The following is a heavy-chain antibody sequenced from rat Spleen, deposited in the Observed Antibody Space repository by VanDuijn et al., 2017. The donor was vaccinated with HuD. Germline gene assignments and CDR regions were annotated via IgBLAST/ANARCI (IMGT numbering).Heavy chain of an antibody. D-gene: IGHD1-9*01. Sequence: EVQLVESGGGLMQPGRSLKLSCVASGFTFGVYGMHWIRQAPTKGLEWVASISYDGSSSYYRDAVKGRFTISRDNAENTLYLQMDSLKSEDAATYYCARGGYNYGWFADWGQGTLVTVSS. V-gene: IGHV5-19*01. CDR1: GFTFGVYG. J-gene: IGHJ3*01. CDR2: ISYDGSSS. CDR3: ARGGYNYGWFAD.